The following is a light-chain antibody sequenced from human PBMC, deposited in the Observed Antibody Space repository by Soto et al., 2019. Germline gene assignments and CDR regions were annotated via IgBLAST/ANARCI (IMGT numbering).Light chain of an antibody. CDR3: TSYASGGSPVV. J-gene: IGLJ2*01. CDR2: DVN. CDR1: SSDIGGYDY. V-gene: IGLV2-14*01. Sequence: QSALTQPASVSGSPGQSITLSCTGTSSDIGGYDYVSWYQRHPGKAPKLIIYDVNNRPSGVSNRFSGSKSGNTASLTLSGLQAEDDADYCCTSYASGGSPVVFGGGTTLPVL.